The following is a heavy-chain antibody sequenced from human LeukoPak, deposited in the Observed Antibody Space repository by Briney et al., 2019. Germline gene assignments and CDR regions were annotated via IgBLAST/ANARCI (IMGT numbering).Heavy chain of an antibody. J-gene: IGHJ3*02. D-gene: IGHD3-10*01. CDR1: DGSITNYY. CDR2: IYTSGST. Sequence: TASETLSLTCTVSDGSITNYYWSWIRQPAGKGLEWIGRIYTSGSTNYNPSLKSRVTISVDTSKNQFSLKLSSVTAADTAVYYCARMIYGSGSYFAFHAFDIWGQGTMVTVSS. CDR3: ARMIYGSGSYFAFHAFDI. V-gene: IGHV4-4*07.